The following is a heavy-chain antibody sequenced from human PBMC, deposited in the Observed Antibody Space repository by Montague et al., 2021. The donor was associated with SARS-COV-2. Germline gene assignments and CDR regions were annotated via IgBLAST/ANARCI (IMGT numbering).Heavy chain of an antibody. J-gene: IGHJ4*02. D-gene: IGHD3-3*01. Sequence: SLRLSCVASGFTFSSYAMHWVRQAPGKGLEWVAVISYDGSNKYYADSVKGRFTISRDNSKNTLYLQMNSLRAEDTAVYYCARDHLNRRGAEGFLTIFGVVTSNYFDYWGQGTLVTVSS. V-gene: IGHV3-30*04. CDR1: GFTFSSYA. CDR3: ARDHLNRRGAEGFLTIFGVVTSNYFDY. CDR2: ISYDGSNK.